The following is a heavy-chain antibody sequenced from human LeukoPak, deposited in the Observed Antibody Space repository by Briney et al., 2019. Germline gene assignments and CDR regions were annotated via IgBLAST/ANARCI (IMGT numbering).Heavy chain of an antibody. J-gene: IGHJ4*02. CDR2: ISSSSSYI. CDR1: GFTFSSYS. V-gene: IGHV3-21*01. CDR3: ARDGLRYFDWLSIAIDY. Sequence: GGSLRLSCAASGFTFSSYSMNWVRQAPGKGLEWVSSISSSSSYIYYADSVKGRFTISRDNAKNSLYLQMNSLRAEDTAVYYCARDGLRYFDWLSIAIDYWGQGTLVTVSS. D-gene: IGHD3-9*01.